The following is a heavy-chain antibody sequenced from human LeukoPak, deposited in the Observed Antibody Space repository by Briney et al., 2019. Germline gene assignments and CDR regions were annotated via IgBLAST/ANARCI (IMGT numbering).Heavy chain of an antibody. V-gene: IGHV1-3*01. J-gene: IGHJ6*02. D-gene: IGHD2-15*01. Sequence: ASVKVSCTGSGYTFTNYAVHWVRQAPGQRLEWLGWINPGNGDTKYSQNFQGRVTVTSDTSAATAYVELNSLTSEDTAVYYCARERWHCRVNCYSVYYHALDVWGQGTTVTVSS. CDR1: GYTFTNYA. CDR2: INPGNGDT. CDR3: ARERWHCRVNCYSVYYHALDV.